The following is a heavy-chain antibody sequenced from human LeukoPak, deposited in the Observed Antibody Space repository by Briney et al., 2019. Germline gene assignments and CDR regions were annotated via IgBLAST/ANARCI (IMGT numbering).Heavy chain of an antibody. V-gene: IGHV3-48*01. D-gene: IGHD3-16*02. CDR2: ISSSSSTI. CDR1: GFTFSSYS. Sequence: GGSLRLSCAASGFTFSSYSMNWVRQAPGKGPEWVSYISSSSSTIYYADSVKGRFTISRDNAKNSLYLQMNSLRAEDTAVYYCAPQGLRLGELSFHYWGQGTLVTVSS. CDR3: APQGLRLGELSFHY. J-gene: IGHJ4*02.